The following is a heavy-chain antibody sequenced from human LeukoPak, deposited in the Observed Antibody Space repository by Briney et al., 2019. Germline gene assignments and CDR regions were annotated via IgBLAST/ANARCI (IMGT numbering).Heavy chain of an antibody. Sequence: GGSLRLSCAASGFTFSSYWMSWVRQAPGKGLEWVSGISWNSGSIGYADSVKGRFTISRDNAKNSLYLQMNSLRAEDTALYYCAKDTFDYYDSSESAFDIWGQGTMVTVSS. V-gene: IGHV3-9*01. CDR3: AKDTFDYYDSSESAFDI. CDR1: GFTFSSYW. CDR2: ISWNSGSI. J-gene: IGHJ3*02. D-gene: IGHD3-22*01.